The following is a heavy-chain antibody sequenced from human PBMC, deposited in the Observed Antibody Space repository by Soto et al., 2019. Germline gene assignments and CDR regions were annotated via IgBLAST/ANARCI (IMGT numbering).Heavy chain of an antibody. CDR2: ISAYNGNT. J-gene: IGHJ6*02. D-gene: IGHD4-17*01. V-gene: IGHV1-18*01. CDR1: GYTFTSYG. CDR3: ARDKRTVTTKYYYGMDV. Sequence: ALVKVSCKASGYTFTSYGISWVRQAPGQGLEWMGWISAYNGNTNYAQKLQGRVTMTTDTSTSTAYMELRSLRSDDTAVYYCARDKRTVTTKYYYGMDVWGQGTTVTVSS.